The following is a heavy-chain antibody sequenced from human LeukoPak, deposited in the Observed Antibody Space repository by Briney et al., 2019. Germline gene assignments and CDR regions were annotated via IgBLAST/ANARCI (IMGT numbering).Heavy chain of an antibody. D-gene: IGHD3-3*01. Sequence: GGSLRLSCAASGFTFSSYSMNWVRQAPGKGLEWVSSISSSSYIYYADSVKGRFTISRDNAKNSLYLQMNSLRAEDTAVYYCARDGLYYDFWSGYSAAYYYYYMDVWGKGTTVTVSS. J-gene: IGHJ6*03. V-gene: IGHV3-21*01. CDR1: GFTFSSYS. CDR3: ARDGLYYDFWSGYSAAYYYYYMDV. CDR2: ISSSSYI.